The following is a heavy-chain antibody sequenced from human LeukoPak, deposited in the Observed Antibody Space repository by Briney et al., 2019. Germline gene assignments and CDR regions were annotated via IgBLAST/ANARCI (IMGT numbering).Heavy chain of an antibody. Sequence: ASVKVSCKASGYTFTSYGISWVRQAPGQGLEWMGWISAYNGNTNYAQKLQGRVTMTTDTSTSTAHMELRSLRSDDTAVYYCATGYSSSWYEYYFDYWGQGTLVTVSS. CDR3: ATGYSSSWYEYYFDY. CDR2: ISAYNGNT. CDR1: GYTFTSYG. D-gene: IGHD6-13*01. V-gene: IGHV1-18*01. J-gene: IGHJ4*02.